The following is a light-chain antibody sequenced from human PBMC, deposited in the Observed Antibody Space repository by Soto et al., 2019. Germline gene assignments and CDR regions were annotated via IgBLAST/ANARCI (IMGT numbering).Light chain of an antibody. CDR2: DVS. J-gene: IGLJ1*01. V-gene: IGLV2-14*01. CDR3: SSDTSSSPYV. CDR1: SSDVGGYNY. Sequence: QSVLTQPASVSGSPGQSITISCTGTSSDVGGYNYVSWYQQHPGKAPKLMIYDVSNRPSGVSNRFSGSKSGNTASLTISGLQAEDEADYYCSSDTSSSPYVFATGTKFAGL.